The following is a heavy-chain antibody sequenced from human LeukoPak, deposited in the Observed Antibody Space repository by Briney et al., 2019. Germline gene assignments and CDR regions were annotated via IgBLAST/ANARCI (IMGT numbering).Heavy chain of an antibody. J-gene: IGHJ5*02. V-gene: IGHV1-8*03. Sequence: ASVKVSCKASGYTFASYDINWVRQAAGQGLECMGWMDPNSGNTGYAQKFQGRVTITRNTSISTAYMELSSLRSEDTAVYYCARARVHCSGGSCYNWFDPWGQGTLVTVSS. CDR1: GYTFASYD. D-gene: IGHD2-15*01. CDR2: MDPNSGNT. CDR3: ARARVHCSGGSCYNWFDP.